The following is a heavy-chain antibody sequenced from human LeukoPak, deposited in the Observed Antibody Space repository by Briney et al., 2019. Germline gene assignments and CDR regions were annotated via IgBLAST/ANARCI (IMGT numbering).Heavy chain of an antibody. CDR3: AKYSRSWSEGNDY. V-gene: IGHV4-59*12. CDR2: IYYSGST. CDR1: GGSISSYY. D-gene: IGHD6-13*01. Sequence: SETLSLTCAVSGGSISSYYWSWFRQPPGKGLEWIGYIYYSGSTNYNPSLKSRVTISVDTSKHQSSLKLSSVTAADTAVYYCAKYSRSWSEGNDYWGQGTLVTVSS. J-gene: IGHJ4*02.